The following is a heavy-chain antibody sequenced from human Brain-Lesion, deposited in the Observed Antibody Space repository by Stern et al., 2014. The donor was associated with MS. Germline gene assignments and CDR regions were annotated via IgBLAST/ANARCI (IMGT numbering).Heavy chain of an antibody. CDR2: ISGCGCPT. V-gene: IGHV3-23*04. D-gene: IGHD6-19*01. CDR1: GFSFSTYA. Sequence: EVQLVESGGGLVQPGGSLRLSCAASGFSFSTYAMSWVRQSPGKGLQLVSGISGCGCPTYYADSVKGRFTISRDNSKNTLYLQMDSLRADDTAVYYCAKWPHHIAVAGTRYFQHWGQGTLVTVSS. CDR3: AKWPHHIAVAGTRYFQH. J-gene: IGHJ1*01.